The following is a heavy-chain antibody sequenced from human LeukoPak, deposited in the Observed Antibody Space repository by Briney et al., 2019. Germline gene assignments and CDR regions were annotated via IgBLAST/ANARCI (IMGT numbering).Heavy chain of an antibody. Sequence: PGGSLRLSCAASGFTVISNYMSWVRQAPGKGLEWVSVIYSGGSTYYADSVKGRFTISRDNSKNTLYLQMNSLRAEDTAVYYCARPLYYYDSSGYSHDAFDIWGQGTMVTVSS. J-gene: IGHJ3*02. CDR3: ARPLYYYDSSGYSHDAFDI. CDR2: IYSGGST. D-gene: IGHD3-22*01. CDR1: GFTVISNY. V-gene: IGHV3-53*01.